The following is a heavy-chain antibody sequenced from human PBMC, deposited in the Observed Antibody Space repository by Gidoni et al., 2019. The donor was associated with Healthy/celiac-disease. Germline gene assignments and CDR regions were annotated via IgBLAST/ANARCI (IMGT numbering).Heavy chain of an antibody. J-gene: IGHJ4*02. V-gene: IGHV3-48*01. D-gene: IGHD5-12*01. CDR2: ISSSSSTI. CDR3: ARDSGYGVDY. CDR1: GFTFSSYS. Sequence: EVQLVESGGGLVQPGGSLRLSCAASGFTFSSYSMNWVRQSPGKVLEWVSYISSSSSTIYYADSVKCRFTISRDNAKNSLYLQMNSLRAEDTAVYYCARDSGYGVDYWGQGTLVTVSS.